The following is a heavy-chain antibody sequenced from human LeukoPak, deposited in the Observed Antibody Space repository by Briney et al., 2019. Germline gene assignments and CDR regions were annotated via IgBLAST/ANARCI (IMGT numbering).Heavy chain of an antibody. CDR3: TRDLVYGSGSSDY. Sequence: GGSLRLSCAASGFTFSNYWMHWVRQAPGKGLVWVSRIKTDGSGAGYADSVKGRFTISRDNVKNTLYLQMNSLRAEDTAVYYCTRDLVYGSGSSDYWGQGTLVTVSS. CDR1: GFTFSNYW. CDR2: IKTDGSGA. V-gene: IGHV3-74*01. J-gene: IGHJ4*02. D-gene: IGHD3-10*01.